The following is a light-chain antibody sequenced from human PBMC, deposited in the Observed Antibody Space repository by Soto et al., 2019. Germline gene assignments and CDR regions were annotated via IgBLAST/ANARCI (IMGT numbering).Light chain of an antibody. CDR3: NSYATGSSWV. Sequence: QSALTQPASVSGSPGQSITISCTGTSSDVGGYNYVSWYQQYPGKVPKLMIYEVSNRPSGVSNRFSGSKSGNTASLTISGLQPEDEADYYCNSYATGSSWVFGGGTKVTVL. CDR1: SSDVGGYNY. CDR2: EVS. V-gene: IGLV2-14*01. J-gene: IGLJ3*02.